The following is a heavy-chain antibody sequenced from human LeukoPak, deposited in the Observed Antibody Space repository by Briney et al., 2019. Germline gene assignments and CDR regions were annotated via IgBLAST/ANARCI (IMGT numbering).Heavy chain of an antibody. J-gene: IGHJ5*02. Sequence: SQTLSLTCTVSGGSISSGDYYWSWIRQPPGKGLEWIGYIYYSGSTYYNPSLKSRVTISVDTSKNQFSLKLSSVTAADTAVYYCARGLLSSSPGGDWFDPWGQGALVTVSS. CDR1: GGSISSGDYY. D-gene: IGHD6-6*01. V-gene: IGHV4-30-4*08. CDR2: IYYSGST. CDR3: ARGLLSSSPGGDWFDP.